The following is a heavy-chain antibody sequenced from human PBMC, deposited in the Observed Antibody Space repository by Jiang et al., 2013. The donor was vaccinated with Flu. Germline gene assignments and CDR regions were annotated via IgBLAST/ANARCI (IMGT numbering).Heavy chain of an antibody. CDR2: IYYSGST. Sequence: GSGLVKPSETLSLTCTVSGGSISSYYWSWIRQPPGKGLEWIGYIYYSGSTNYNPSLKSRVTISVDTSKNQFSLKLSSVTAADTAVYYCASLISGGGDYWGQGTLVTVSS. J-gene: IGHJ4*02. V-gene: IGHV4-59*08. D-gene: IGHD3-16*01. CDR1: GGSISSYY. CDR3: ASLISGGGDY.